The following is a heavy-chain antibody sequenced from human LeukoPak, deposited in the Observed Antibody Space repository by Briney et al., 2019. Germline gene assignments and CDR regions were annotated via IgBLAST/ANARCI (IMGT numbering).Heavy chain of an antibody. CDR1: GFTFSDYY. Sequence: GGSLRLSCAASGFTFSDYYMSWIRQAPGKGLEWVSYISSTTGYTNYADSVKGRFTISRDNSKNTLYLQMNSLRAEDTAVYYCARIGGDRHPIEYWGQGTLVTVSS. J-gene: IGHJ4*02. CDR3: ARIGGDRHPIEY. V-gene: IGHV3-11*06. D-gene: IGHD2-21*02. CDR2: ISSTTGYT.